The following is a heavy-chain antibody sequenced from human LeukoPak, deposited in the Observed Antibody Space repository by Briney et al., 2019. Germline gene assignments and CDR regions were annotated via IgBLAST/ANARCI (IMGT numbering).Heavy chain of an antibody. CDR3: AAWYGGNSVHFDY. CDR1: GFTFTSSA. CDR2: IVVGSGNT. V-gene: IGHV1-58*01. J-gene: IGHJ4*02. Sequence: TSVKVPCKASGFTFTSSAVQWVRQARGQRLEWIGWIVVGSGNTNYAQKFQERVTITRDMSTSTAYMELSSLRSEDTAVYYCAAWYGGNSVHFDYWGQGTLVTVSS. D-gene: IGHD4-23*01.